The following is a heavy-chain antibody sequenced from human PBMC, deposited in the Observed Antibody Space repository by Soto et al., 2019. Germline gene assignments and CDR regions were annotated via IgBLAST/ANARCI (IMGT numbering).Heavy chain of an antibody. V-gene: IGHV1-69*01. J-gene: IGHJ6*02. D-gene: IGHD3-3*01. CDR3: ARGGGAVTAIDNLRNYYYYYGMDV. CDR2: IIPIFGTA. Sequence: QVQLVQSGAEVKKPGSSVKVSCKASGGTFSSYAISWVRQAPGQGLEWMGGIIPIFGTANYAQKFQGRVTITADESTSTAYMELSSLRSEETAVYYCARGGGAVTAIDNLRNYYYYYGMDVWGQGTTVTVSS. CDR1: GGTFSSYA.